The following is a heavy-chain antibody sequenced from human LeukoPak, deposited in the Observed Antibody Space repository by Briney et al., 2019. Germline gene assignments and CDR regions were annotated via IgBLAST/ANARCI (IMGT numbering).Heavy chain of an antibody. CDR3: STAKFDN. V-gene: IGHV3-48*01. CDR2: INSDSITV. Sequence: PGGSLRLSCAASGFPRISYSINWVRQAPGKGLEWVSYINSDSITVNYADSVKGRFTISRDNAKNSLYLQMNSLRAEDTAVYYCSTAKFDNWGQGTLVTVSS. CDR1: GFPRISYS. J-gene: IGHJ4*02.